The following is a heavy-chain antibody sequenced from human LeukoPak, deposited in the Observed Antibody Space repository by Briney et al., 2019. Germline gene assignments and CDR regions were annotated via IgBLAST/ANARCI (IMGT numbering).Heavy chain of an antibody. CDR1: GFTVSSYG. D-gene: IGHD6-13*01. V-gene: IGHV3-23*01. Sequence: PGGSLRLSCTVSGFTVSSYGMNWVRQAPGQGLEWVSAFSATDGSAQYAESVKGRFTISRDNSKNSLYLQMSSRRDEDTAVYYCAKARRAAAGTGAFDVWGQGTMVTVSS. CDR2: FSATDGSA. J-gene: IGHJ3*01. CDR3: AKARRAAAGTGAFDV.